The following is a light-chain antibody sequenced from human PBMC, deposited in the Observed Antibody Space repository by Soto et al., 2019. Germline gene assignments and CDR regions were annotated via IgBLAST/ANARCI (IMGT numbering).Light chain of an antibody. CDR2: EVS. Sequence: DVVMTQSPLSLPVTLGQPASISCRSSESLIHSDGSTYLSWIQQRPGQSPRRLIYEVSDRDSGVPDRFSGIGSGTDFTLKISRVEAEDVGVYYCMQGTHWPWTFGQGTEVEIK. J-gene: IGKJ1*01. V-gene: IGKV2-30*02. CDR3: MQGTHWPWT. CDR1: ESLIHSDGSTY.